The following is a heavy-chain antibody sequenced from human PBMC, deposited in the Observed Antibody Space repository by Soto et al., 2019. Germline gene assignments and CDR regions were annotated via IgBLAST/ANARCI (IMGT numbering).Heavy chain of an antibody. D-gene: IGHD3-3*01. CDR2: SKDKVSNYAT. Sequence: EVQLVESGGGLVQPGGSLRLSCAASGFTFSGSAVHWVRQASGKGLEWVGRSKDKVSNYATAYSASVQGRFTISRDDSKNTAFLQMNSLKKKDRAVYYGGRGFWSGQNYGVDVWGQGTTVTVSS. CDR1: GFTFSGSA. CDR3: GRGFWSGQNYGVDV. V-gene: IGHV3-73*02. J-gene: IGHJ6*02.